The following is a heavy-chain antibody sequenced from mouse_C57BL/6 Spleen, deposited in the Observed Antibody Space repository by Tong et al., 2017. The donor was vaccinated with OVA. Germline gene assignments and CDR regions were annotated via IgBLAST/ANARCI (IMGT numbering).Heavy chain of an antibody. CDR1: CFNIKDYY. V-gene: IGHV14-4*02. D-gene: IGHD1-3*01. CDR2: IDPENGDT. CDR3: AREVAGTYFDY. Sequence: EVQLQQSGAELVRSGASVKLSCTASCFNIKDYYMHWVKQRPEQGLEWIGWIDPENGDTEYAPKFQGKATMTADTSPNTAYLQLSSLTSEDTAVYYCAREVAGTYFDYWGQGTTLTVSS. J-gene: IGHJ2*01.